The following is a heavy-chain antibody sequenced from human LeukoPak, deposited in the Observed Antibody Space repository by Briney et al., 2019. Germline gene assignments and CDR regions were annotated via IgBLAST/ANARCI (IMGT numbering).Heavy chain of an antibody. J-gene: IGHJ3*02. CDR1: GGSFSGYY. CDR3: ARDRPYYYDSSGYRRDAFDI. D-gene: IGHD3-22*01. Sequence: SETLSLTCAVHGGSFSGYYWTWIRQPPGKGLEWIGEINHSGSTNYNPSLKSRVTMSVDTSKNRFSKNQISLRLSSVTAADTAMYYCARDRPYYYDSSGYRRDAFDIWGQGTMVTVSS. V-gene: IGHV4-34*01. CDR2: INHSGST.